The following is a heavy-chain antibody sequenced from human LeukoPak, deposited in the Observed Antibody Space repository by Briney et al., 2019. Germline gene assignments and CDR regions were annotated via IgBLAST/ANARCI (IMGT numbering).Heavy chain of an antibody. CDR1: GFTFDDYA. Sequence: GGSLRLSCAASGFTFDDYAMHWVRQAPGKGLEWVSGISWNSGSIGYADSVKGRFTISRDHAKNSLYLQMNSLRAEDTALHYCAKDGDDILTGYYDYWGQGTLVTVSS. V-gene: IGHV3-9*01. J-gene: IGHJ4*02. D-gene: IGHD3-9*01. CDR2: ISWNSGSI. CDR3: AKDGDDILTGYYDY.